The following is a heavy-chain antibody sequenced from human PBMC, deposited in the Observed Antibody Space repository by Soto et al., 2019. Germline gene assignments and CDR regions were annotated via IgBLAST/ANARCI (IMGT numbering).Heavy chain of an antibody. D-gene: IGHD6-19*01. CDR3: AKEGEHSSGWANFDY. CDR2: ISYDGSNK. CDR1: GFTFSSYG. Sequence: GGSLRLSCAASGFTFSSYGMHWVRQAPGKGLEWVAVISYDGSNKYYAVSVKGRFTISRDNAKNSLYLQMNSLTAEDTAVYYCAKEGEHSSGWANFDYWGQGALVTVSS. J-gene: IGHJ4*02. V-gene: IGHV3-30*18.